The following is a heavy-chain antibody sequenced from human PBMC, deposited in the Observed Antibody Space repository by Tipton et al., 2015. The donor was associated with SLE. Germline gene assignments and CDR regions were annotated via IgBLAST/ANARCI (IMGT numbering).Heavy chain of an antibody. CDR3: ARSLWSGYTRTIDF. Sequence: SLRLSCAGSGFTFSSYNMNWVRQAPGKGLEWVSFLSASSSTISYADSVKGRFTISRDNAKNSVCLQMNSLRAEDTAVYYCARSLWSGYTRTIDFWGQGTLVTVSS. D-gene: IGHD3-3*01. CDR2: LSASSSTI. V-gene: IGHV3-48*04. J-gene: IGHJ4*02. CDR1: GFTFSSYN.